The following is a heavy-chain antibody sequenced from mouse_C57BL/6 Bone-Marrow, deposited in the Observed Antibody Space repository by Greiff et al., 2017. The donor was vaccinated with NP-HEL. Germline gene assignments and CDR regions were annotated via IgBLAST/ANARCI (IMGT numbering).Heavy chain of an antibody. V-gene: IGHV3-6*01. Sequence: EESGPGLVKPSQSLSLTCSVTGYFIPSGYYWNWIRQFPGNKLEWMGYISYDGSNNYNPSLKNRISITRDTSKNQFFLKLNSVTTEDTATYYCASYGSRLFNYWGQGTTLTVSS. J-gene: IGHJ2*01. D-gene: IGHD1-1*01. CDR2: ISYDGSN. CDR3: ASYGSRLFNY. CDR1: GYFIPSGYY.